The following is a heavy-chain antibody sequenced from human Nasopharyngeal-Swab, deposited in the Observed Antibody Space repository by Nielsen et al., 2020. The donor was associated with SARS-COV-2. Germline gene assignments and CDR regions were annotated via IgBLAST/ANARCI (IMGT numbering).Heavy chain of an antibody. J-gene: IGHJ6*02. D-gene: IGHD5-18*01. CDR1: GFTFDDYA. CDR3: AKGYGYGGDYYYYYGMDV. Sequence: SLTISCAASGFTFDDYAMHWVRTPPGRGVEWVSGISWNSGSIGYADSVKGRFTISRDNAKNSLYLQMNSLRAEDTALYYCAKGYGYGGDYYYYYGMDVWGQGTTVTVSS. V-gene: IGHV3-9*01. CDR2: ISWNSGSI.